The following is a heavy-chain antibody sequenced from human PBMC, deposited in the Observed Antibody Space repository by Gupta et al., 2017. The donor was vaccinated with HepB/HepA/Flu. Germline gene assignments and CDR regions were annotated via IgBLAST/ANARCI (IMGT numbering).Heavy chain of an antibody. V-gene: IGHV3-23*01. CDR3: AKGAVVPAAIRYYYYYMDV. CDR1: GFTFSSYA. J-gene: IGHJ6*03. CDR2: ISGSGGST. Sequence: EVQLLESGGGLVQPGGSLRLSCAAPGFTFSSYAMTWVRPAPGKGLEWVSPISGSGGSTYYADSVKGRFTISRDNSKNTLYLQMNSLRAEDTAVYYCAKGAVVPAAIRYYYYYMDVWGKGTTVTVSS. D-gene: IGHD2-2*01.